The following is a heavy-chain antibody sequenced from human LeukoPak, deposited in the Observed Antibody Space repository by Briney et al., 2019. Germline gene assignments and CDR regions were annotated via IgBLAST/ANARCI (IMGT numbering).Heavy chain of an antibody. CDR2: INWNGGST. J-gene: IGHJ4*02. Sequence: PGGSLRLSCAASGFTFDDYGTSWVRQAPGKGLEWVSGINWNGGSTGYADSVKSRFTISRDNAKNSLYLQMNSLRAEDTALYYCARGPTPYYADYWGQGTLVTVSS. V-gene: IGHV3-20*04. CDR3: ARGPTPYYADY. CDR1: GFTFDDYG. D-gene: IGHD3-10*01.